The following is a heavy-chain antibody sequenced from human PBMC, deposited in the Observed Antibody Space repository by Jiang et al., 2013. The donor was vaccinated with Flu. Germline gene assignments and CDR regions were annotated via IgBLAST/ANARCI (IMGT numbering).Heavy chain of an antibody. V-gene: IGHV1-69*01. CDR2: IIPIFGTA. CDR3: ARARITMIVVVISDAFDI. D-gene: IGHD3-22*01. J-gene: IGHJ3*02. Sequence: KVSCKASGGTFSSYAISWVRQAPGQGLEWMGGIIPIFGTANYAQKFQGRVTITADESTSTAYMELSSLRSEDTAVYYCARARITMIVVVISDAFDIWGQGTMVTVSS. CDR1: GGTFSSYA.